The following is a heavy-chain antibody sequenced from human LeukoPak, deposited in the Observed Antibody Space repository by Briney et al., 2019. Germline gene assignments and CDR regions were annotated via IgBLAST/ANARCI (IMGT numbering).Heavy chain of an antibody. CDR3: ARGRSRGWNYERYYYYMDV. D-gene: IGHD1-7*01. V-gene: IGHV4-38-2*02. CDR1: GYSISSGYY. J-gene: IGHJ6*03. Sequence: NASETLSLTCTVSGYSISSGYYWGWIRQPPGKGLEWIGSIYHSGSTYYNPSLKSRVTISVDTSKNQFSLKLSSVTAADTAVYYCARGRSRGWNYERYYYYMDVWGKGTTVTVSS. CDR2: IYHSGST.